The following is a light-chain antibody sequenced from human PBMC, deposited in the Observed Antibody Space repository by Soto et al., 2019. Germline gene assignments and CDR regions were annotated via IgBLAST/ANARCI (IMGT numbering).Light chain of an antibody. CDR3: QQRSNWPLPLT. CDR2: DAS. CDR1: QSVSSY. J-gene: IGKJ4*01. V-gene: IGKV3-11*01. Sequence: EIVLTQSPATLSLSPGERATPSCRASQSVSSYLAWSQQKPGQAPRLLIYDASNRATGIPARFSGSGSGTDFTLTISSLEPEDFAVYYCQQRSNWPLPLTFGGGTKVEIK.